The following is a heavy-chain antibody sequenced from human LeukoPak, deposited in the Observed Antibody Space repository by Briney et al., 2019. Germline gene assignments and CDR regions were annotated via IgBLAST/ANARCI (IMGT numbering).Heavy chain of an antibody. CDR2: IGGSGGST. V-gene: IGHV3-23*01. J-gene: IGHJ4*02. CDR1: GFTFTSYT. D-gene: IGHD2-15*01. Sequence: GRSLRLSCAASGFTFTSYTMGWVRQAPGKGLEWVSVIGGSGGSTNYADSVKGRFTISRDNSKNTLYLQMNSLRAEDTAVYYCASLSGTYCSGGSCYSGSGYWGQGALVTVSS. CDR3: ASLSGTYCSGGSCYSGSGY.